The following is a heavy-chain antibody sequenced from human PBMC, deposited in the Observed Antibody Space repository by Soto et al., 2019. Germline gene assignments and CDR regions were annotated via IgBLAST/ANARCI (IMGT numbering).Heavy chain of an antibody. Sequence: GGSRRLSFPASGFTLSSYLMSWGRQAPGKGLEWVANIKQDGSDKYYVDSVNGRFTISRDNAKNSLYLQMNSLRAEDTAVYYCARDPTVTTFDYWGQGTLVTVAS. V-gene: IGHV3-7*03. CDR2: IKQDGSDK. CDR3: ARDPTVTTFDY. CDR1: GFTLSSYL. J-gene: IGHJ4*02. D-gene: IGHD4-4*01.